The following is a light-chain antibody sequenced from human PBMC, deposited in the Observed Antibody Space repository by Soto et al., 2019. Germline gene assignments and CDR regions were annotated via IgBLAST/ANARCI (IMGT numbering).Light chain of an antibody. CDR2: DVS. J-gene: IGLJ1*01. Sequence: QSVLTQPASVSGSPGQSITISCTGTSSDVGGYNYVSWYQQHPGKAPKFMIYDVSNRPSGVSNRFSGSKSDNTASLNISRLQSEDEADYYCSSYTTSNTRQIVFGTGTKVTVL. V-gene: IGLV2-14*01. CDR3: SSYTTSNTRQIV. CDR1: SSDVGGYNY.